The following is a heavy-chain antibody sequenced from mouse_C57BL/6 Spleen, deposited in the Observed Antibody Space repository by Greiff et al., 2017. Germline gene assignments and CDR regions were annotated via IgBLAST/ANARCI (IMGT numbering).Heavy chain of an antibody. Sequence: EVQRVESGTVLARPGASVKMSCKTSGYTFTSYWMHWVKQRPGQGLEWIVAIYPGNSDTSYNQKFKGKAKLTAVTSARTAYMELSSLTNEDSAVYYCTKTAQATFAYWGQGTLVTVSA. V-gene: IGHV1-5*01. CDR3: TKTAQATFAY. D-gene: IGHD3-2*02. J-gene: IGHJ3*01. CDR2: IYPGNSDT. CDR1: GYTFTSYW.